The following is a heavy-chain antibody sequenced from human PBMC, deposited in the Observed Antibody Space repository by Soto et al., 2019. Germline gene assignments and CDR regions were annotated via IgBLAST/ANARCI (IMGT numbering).Heavy chain of an antibody. CDR3: LTGLPEY. CDR1: GFSFSSSW. Sequence: AQLVESGGGLVKPGGSLRLYCVVSGFSFSSSWMHWVRQAPGKGLVWVSRVNSDGSYINYADSVKGRFTTSRDKAKNMLQLQMHSLRVEDTALYYCLTGLPEYWGQGTLGTVFS. D-gene: IGHD2-21*02. V-gene: IGHV3-74*02. CDR2: VNSDGSYI. J-gene: IGHJ4*02.